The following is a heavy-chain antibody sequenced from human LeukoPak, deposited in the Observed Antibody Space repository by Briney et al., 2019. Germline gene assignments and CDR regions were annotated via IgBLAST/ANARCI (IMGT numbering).Heavy chain of an antibody. J-gene: IGHJ4*02. V-gene: IGHV3-30*02. CDR1: GFTFSSYG. Sequence: GGSLRLSRAASGFTFSSYGMHWVRQAPGKGLEWVAFIRYDVSNKYYADSVKGRFTISRDNSKNTLYLQMNSLRAEDTAVYYCATTSITIFGVVIGFDYWGQGTQVTVSS. CDR2: IRYDVSNK. D-gene: IGHD3-3*01. CDR3: ATTSITIFGVVIGFDY.